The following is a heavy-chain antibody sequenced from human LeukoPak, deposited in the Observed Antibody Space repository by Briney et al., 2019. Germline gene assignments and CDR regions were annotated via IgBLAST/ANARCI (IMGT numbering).Heavy chain of an antibody. D-gene: IGHD6-19*01. CDR3: VAGNGWLGDY. CDR1: GFTVSVNY. CDR2: IYSGGNT. V-gene: IGHV3-66*01. J-gene: IGHJ4*02. Sequence: GSVRLSCAAFGFTVSVNYMSWVRQAPGKGLECVSVIYSGGNTYYADSVKGRFTISRDNSKNTLYLQMNSLRAEDTAVYYCVAGNGWLGDYWGQGTLVTVSS.